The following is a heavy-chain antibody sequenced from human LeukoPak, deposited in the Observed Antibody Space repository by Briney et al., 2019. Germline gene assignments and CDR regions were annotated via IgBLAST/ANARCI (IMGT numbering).Heavy chain of an antibody. CDR1: GFTFSSYA. Sequence: GSLRLSCAASGFTFSSYAMSWVRQAPGKGLEWVSAISGSGGSTYYADSVKGRFTISRDNSKNTLYLQMNSLRAEDTAVYYCAKGTGYDFWSGYLLYYGMDVWGQGTTVTVSS. CDR3: AKGTGYDFWSGYLLYYGMDV. J-gene: IGHJ6*02. D-gene: IGHD3-3*01. CDR2: ISGSGGST. V-gene: IGHV3-23*01.